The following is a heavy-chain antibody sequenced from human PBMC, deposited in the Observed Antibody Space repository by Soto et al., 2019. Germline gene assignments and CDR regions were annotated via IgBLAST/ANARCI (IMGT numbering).Heavy chain of an antibody. CDR1: GFTFSSYA. V-gene: IGHV3-23*01. CDR2: ISGSGGST. J-gene: IGHJ6*02. CDR3: AKLVVPAALTYYYGMDV. Sequence: LRLSCAASGFTFSSYAMSWVRQAPGKGLEWVSAISGSGGSTYYADSVKGRFTISRDNSKNTLYLQMNSLRAEDTAVYYCAKLVVPAALTYYYGMDVWGQGTTVTVSS. D-gene: IGHD2-2*01.